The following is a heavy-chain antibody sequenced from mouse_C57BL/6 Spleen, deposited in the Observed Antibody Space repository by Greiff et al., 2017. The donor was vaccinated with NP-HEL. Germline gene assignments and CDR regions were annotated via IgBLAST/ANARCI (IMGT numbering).Heavy chain of an antibody. V-gene: IGHV1-26*01. Sequence: VQLKQSGPELVKPGASVKISCKASGYTFTDYYMNWVKQSHGKSLEWIGDINPNNGGTSYNQKFKGKATLTVDKSSSTAYMELRSLTSEDSAVYYCARSGGPYYDYNYAMDYWGQGTSVTVSS. J-gene: IGHJ4*01. CDR2: INPNNGGT. D-gene: IGHD2-4*01. CDR3: ARSGGPYYDYNYAMDY. CDR1: GYTFTDYY.